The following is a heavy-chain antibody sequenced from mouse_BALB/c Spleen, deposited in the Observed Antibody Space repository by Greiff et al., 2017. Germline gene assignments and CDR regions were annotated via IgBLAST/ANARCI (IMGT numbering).Heavy chain of an antibody. CDR1: GYTFTSYW. D-gene: IGHD2-1*01. CDR3: ARGSYGNYVDYYAMDY. J-gene: IGHJ4*01. V-gene: IGHV1-7*01. Sequence: VQLQQSGAELAKPGASVKMSCKASGYTFTSYWMHWVKQRPGQGLEWIGYINPSTGYTEYNQKFKDKATLTADKSSSTAYMQLSSLTSEDSAVYYCARGSYGNYVDYYAMDYWGQGTTVTGSS. CDR2: INPSTGYT.